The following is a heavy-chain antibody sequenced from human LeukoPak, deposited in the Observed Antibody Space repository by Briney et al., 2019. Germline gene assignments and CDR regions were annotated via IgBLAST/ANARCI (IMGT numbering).Heavy chain of an antibody. Sequence: SETLSLTWIVSGGSISIYYWSWIRQPPGKGLEWIGYIFSSGSTTSNPSLKSRVTISVDTSKTQFSLKMTSVTAADTAVYYCARQGSGGRAFDIWGQGTMVTVSS. J-gene: IGHJ3*02. CDR3: ARQGSGGRAFDI. D-gene: IGHD1-26*01. CDR2: IFSSGST. V-gene: IGHV4-59*08. CDR1: GGSISIYY.